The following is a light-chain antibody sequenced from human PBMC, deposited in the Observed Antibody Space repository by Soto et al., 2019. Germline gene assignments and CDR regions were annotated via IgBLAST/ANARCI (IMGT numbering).Light chain of an antibody. CDR2: WAS. CDR1: QSVLYSSNNKNY. V-gene: IGKV4-1*01. J-gene: IGKJ2*01. CDR3: QQYYTTGYT. Sequence: DIVMTQSPDSLAVSLGERATINCKSNQSVLYSSNNKNYLAWYQQKPGQPPKLLIYWASTRESGVPDRFSGSGSGTDFTLTISSLQAEDVAVYYCQQYYTTGYTFGQGTKLEIK.